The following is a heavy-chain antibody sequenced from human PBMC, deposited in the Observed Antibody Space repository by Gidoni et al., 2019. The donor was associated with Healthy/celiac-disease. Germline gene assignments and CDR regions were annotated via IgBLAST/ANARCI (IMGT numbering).Heavy chain of an antibody. CDR2: INSDGSST. CDR1: GFTFGSYW. J-gene: IGHJ5*02. Sequence: EVQLVESGGGLVQPGGSLRLSCSASGFTFGSYWMHWVRQAPGKGLVWVSRINSDGSSTSYADSVKGRFTISRDNAKNTLYLQMNSLRAEDTAVYYCARGGQLWTWNWFDPWGQGTLVTVSS. V-gene: IGHV3-74*01. D-gene: IGHD5-18*01. CDR3: ARGGQLWTWNWFDP.